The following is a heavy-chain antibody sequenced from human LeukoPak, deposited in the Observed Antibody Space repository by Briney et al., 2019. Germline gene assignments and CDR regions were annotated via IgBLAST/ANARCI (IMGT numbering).Heavy chain of an antibody. Sequence: SETLSLTCTVSGGSISSGDYYWSWIRQPPGKGLEWIGYIYYSGSTYYNPSLKSRVTISVDTSKNQFSLKLSSVTAADTAVYYCAREAIIAAAGTGFDPWGQGTLVTVSS. CDR3: AREAIIAAAGTGFDP. CDR2: IYYSGST. CDR1: GGSISSGDYY. D-gene: IGHD6-13*01. J-gene: IGHJ5*02. V-gene: IGHV4-30-4*01.